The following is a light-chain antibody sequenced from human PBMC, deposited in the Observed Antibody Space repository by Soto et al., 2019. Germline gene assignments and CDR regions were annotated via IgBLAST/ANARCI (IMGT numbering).Light chain of an antibody. CDR2: EVT. CDR1: SSDIGAYNY. Sequence: LTQPASSSGSPGQSVTISCTGTSSDIGAYNYVSWYQQRPGKAPKLIIYEVTRRPSGVPDRIFGSKSYTTASLTVSGLQAEDEADYYCSSFAGTNSFVFGTGTKVTVL. V-gene: IGLV2-8*01. J-gene: IGLJ1*01. CDR3: SSFAGTNSFV.